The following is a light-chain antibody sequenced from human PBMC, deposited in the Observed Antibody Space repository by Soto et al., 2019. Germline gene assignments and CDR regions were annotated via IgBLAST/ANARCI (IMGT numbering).Light chain of an antibody. Sequence: AIRMTQSPSSFSASTGDRVTITCRASQGISSYLAWYQQKPGKAPKLLIYAASTLQSGVPSRFSGSGSGTDFTLTISSLQREDFATYYCQQSYYNPTFGQGTKVDI. J-gene: IGKJ1*01. V-gene: IGKV1-8*01. CDR2: AAS. CDR3: QQSYYNPT. CDR1: QGISSY.